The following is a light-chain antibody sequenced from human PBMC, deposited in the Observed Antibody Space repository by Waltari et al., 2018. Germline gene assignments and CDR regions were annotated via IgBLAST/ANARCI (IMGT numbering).Light chain of an antibody. J-gene: IGKJ2*01. Sequence: DIQMTQSPSSLSASVGDRVTITCRASQSIRTYLNWYQQRPGKAPKLLIYAASSLQSGGPSRFSGTGSETDFTLTISSLQPEDFATYYCQKSYNSPYTFGQGTKLEIK. V-gene: IGKV1-39*01. CDR3: QKSYNSPYT. CDR2: AAS. CDR1: QSIRTY.